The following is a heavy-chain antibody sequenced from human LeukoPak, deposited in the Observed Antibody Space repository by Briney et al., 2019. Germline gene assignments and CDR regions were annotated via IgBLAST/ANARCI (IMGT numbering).Heavy chain of an antibody. CDR3: ASPADINGYYFDY. CDR2: IIPIFGTA. D-gene: IGHD2-15*01. CDR1: GGTFSSYA. V-gene: IGHV1-69*05. J-gene: IGHJ4*02. Sequence: SVKVSCKASGGTFSSYAISWVRQAPGQGLEWMGGIIPIFGTANYAQKFQGRVTITTDESTSTAYMEPSSLRSEDTAVYYCASPADINGYYFDYWGQGTLVTVSS.